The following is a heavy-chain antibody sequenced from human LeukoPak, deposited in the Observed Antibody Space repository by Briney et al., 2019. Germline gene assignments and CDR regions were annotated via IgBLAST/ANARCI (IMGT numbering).Heavy chain of an antibody. CDR2: ISSSGSTI. CDR1: GFTFSDYY. J-gene: IGHJ6*03. Sequence: GGSLRLSCAASGFTFSDYYMSWIRQAPGKGLEWVSYISSSGSTICYADSVKGRFTISRDNAKNSLYLQMNSLRAEDTAVYYCARVYYDFWSGLGYYYMDVWGKGTTVTVSS. CDR3: ARVYYDFWSGLGYYYMDV. D-gene: IGHD3-3*01. V-gene: IGHV3-11*04.